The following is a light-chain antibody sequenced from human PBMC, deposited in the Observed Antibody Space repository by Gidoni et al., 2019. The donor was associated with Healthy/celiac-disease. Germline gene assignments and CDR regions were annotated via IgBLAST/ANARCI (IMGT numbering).Light chain of an antibody. CDR3: QSADSSGTWAV. V-gene: IGLV3-25*02. CDR1: ALPKQY. CDR2: KDS. J-gene: IGLJ7*01. Sequence: SYELTQPPSVSVSPGQTARITCSGDALPKQYAYWYQQKPGQAPVLVIYKDSERPSGIPERFSGSSSGTTVTLTISGVQAEDEADYYCQSADSSGTWAVFGGGTQLTVL.